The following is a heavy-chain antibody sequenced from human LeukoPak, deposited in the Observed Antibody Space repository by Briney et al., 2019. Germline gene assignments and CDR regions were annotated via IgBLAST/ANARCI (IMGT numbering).Heavy chain of an antibody. V-gene: IGHV4-39*01. CDR3: ARAVAGTYYYMDV. CDR1: GGSVSSSSYY. J-gene: IGHJ6*03. CDR2: IYYSGST. D-gene: IGHD6-19*01. Sequence: SETLSLTCTVSGGSVSSSSYYWGWIRQPPGKGLAWIGSIYYSGSTYYNPSLKSRATISVDTSKNQFSLKLSSVTAADTAVYYCARAVAGTYYYMDVWGKGTTVTISS.